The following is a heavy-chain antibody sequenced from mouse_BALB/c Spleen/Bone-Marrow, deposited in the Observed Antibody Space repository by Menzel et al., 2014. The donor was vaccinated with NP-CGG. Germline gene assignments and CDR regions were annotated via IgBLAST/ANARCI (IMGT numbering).Heavy chain of an antibody. D-gene: IGHD1-1*01. J-gene: IGHJ4*01. Sequence: EVKLVESGGGLVQPGGSLKLSCAASGFDFSRYWMSWVRQAPGKGLEWIGEIDPDSSTITYTPSLKDKFIISRDNAKNTLYPQMSKVRCVDTALYYCARVYYYGPYYSAMDYWGHGAPVTVSP. CDR2: IDPDSSTI. CDR3: ARVYYYGPYYSAMDY. V-gene: IGHV4-1*02. CDR1: GFDFSRYW.